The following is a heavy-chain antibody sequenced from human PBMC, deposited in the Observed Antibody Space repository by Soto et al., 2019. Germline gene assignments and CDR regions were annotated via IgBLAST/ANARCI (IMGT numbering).Heavy chain of an antibody. CDR3: AAGGSSSWIKPWLREDAFDI. CDR1: GFTFTSSA. Sequence: QMQLVQAGPEVKKPGTSVKVSCKASGFTFTSSAVRWVRQARGQRLEWIGWIVVGSGNTIYAKKFQERVTITSDMSTSTAYIELSSLRSEDKAVYYWAAGGSSSWIKPWLREDAFDIWGQGTMVTVSS. D-gene: IGHD5-18*01. CDR2: IVVGSGNT. J-gene: IGHJ3*02. V-gene: IGHV1-58*01.